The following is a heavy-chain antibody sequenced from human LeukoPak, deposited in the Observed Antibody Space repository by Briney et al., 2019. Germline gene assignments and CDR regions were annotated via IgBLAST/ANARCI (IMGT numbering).Heavy chain of an antibody. CDR3: ARGWGYCSGGNCYFRYFDY. D-gene: IGHD2-15*01. CDR1: GGSISSYY. V-gene: IGHV4-59*01. Sequence: SETLSLTCTVSGGSISSYYWSWIRQPPGKGLEWIGYIDYRGTTNYNPSLKSRVTISVDPSKSQFSLRLSSVTAADTAVYYCARGWGYCSGGNCYFRYFDYWGQGALVTVSS. J-gene: IGHJ4*02. CDR2: IDYRGTT.